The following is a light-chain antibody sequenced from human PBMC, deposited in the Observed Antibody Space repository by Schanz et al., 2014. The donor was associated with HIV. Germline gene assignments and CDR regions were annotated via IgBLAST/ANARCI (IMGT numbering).Light chain of an antibody. J-gene: IGKJ3*01. CDR3: MQTLQIPQFT. Sequence: DIVMPPSPLSLPVTPGEPASISCRSSQSLLHSDGYNYLDWYLQKPGQSPQLLIYFGSTRASGVPDRFSGSGSGTDFTLKISRVEAEDVGVYYCMQTLQIPQFTFGPGTKVDIK. CDR2: FGS. V-gene: IGKV2-28*01. CDR1: QSLLHSDGYNY.